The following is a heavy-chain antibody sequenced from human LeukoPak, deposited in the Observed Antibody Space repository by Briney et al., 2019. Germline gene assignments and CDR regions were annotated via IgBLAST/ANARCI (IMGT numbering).Heavy chain of an antibody. CDR3: ARLVRNYYMDV. J-gene: IGHJ6*03. CDR2: MYHSGST. D-gene: IGHD2-8*02. CDR1: GYSISTDYY. Sequence: SETLSLTCAVSGYSISTDYYWGWIRQSPGKGLEWIGSMYHSGSTYYNPSLKSRVTTSVDTSKNQFSLKLSSVTAADTAVYYCARLVRNYYMDVWGKGTTVTVPS. V-gene: IGHV4-38-2*01.